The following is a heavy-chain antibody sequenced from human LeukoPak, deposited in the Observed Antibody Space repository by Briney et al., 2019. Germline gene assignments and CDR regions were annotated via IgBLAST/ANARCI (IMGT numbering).Heavy chain of an antibody. Sequence: GGSLRLSCAASGFTFSTFAMQWVRQAPEKGLEYISGINTDGGTTFYANSVKGRFTISRDNPKNTLYLQMNSLRAEDTAVYYCARVPYGDYTFDYWGQGTLVTVSS. V-gene: IGHV3-64*04. D-gene: IGHD4-17*01. CDR2: INTDGGTT. CDR3: ARVPYGDYTFDY. J-gene: IGHJ4*02. CDR1: GFTFSTFA.